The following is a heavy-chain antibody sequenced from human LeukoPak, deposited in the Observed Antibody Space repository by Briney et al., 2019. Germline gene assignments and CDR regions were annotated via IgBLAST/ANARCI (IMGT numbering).Heavy chain of an antibody. CDR2: IYYSGST. CDR1: GGSISSYY. D-gene: IGHD1-1*01. Sequence: SETLSLTCTVSGGSISSYYWSWIRQPPGKGLEWIGYIYYSGSTNYNPSLKSRVTISVDTSKNQFSLKLSSVTAADTAVYYCARHILERRGFDGGFDYWGQGTLVTVSS. J-gene: IGHJ4*02. V-gene: IGHV4-59*08. CDR3: ARHILERRGFDGGFDY.